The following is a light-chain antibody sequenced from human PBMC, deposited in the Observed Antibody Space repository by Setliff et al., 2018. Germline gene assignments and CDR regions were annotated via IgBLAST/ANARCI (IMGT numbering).Light chain of an antibody. Sequence: LTQPASVSGSPGQSITISCAGTSSDVGAYSHVSWYQQYPGKAPKLMISEVSNRPSGVSYRFSGSKSGSTASLTISGLQAEDEADYYCMSYTTIRTYVFGTGTKVTVL. J-gene: IGLJ1*01. V-gene: IGLV2-14*01. CDR2: EVS. CDR1: SSDVGAYSH. CDR3: MSYTTIRTYV.